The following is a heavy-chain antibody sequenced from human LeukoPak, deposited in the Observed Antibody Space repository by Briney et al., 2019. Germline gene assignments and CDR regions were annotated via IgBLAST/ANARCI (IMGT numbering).Heavy chain of an antibody. CDR3: AKGRPHYYDSSGYYYFDY. Sequence: GGSLRLSCAASGFTFSSYAMSWVRQTPGKGLEWVSAISGSGGTTYYPASVKGRFTFSRDNSNKTFYLQMNIPRAEDTAVYYCAKGRPHYYDSSGYYYFDYWGQGTLVTVSS. V-gene: IGHV3-23*01. D-gene: IGHD3-22*01. CDR1: GFTFSSYA. J-gene: IGHJ4*02. CDR2: ISGSGGTT.